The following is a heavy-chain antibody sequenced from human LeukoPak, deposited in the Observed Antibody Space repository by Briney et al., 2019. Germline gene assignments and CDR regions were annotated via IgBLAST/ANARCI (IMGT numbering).Heavy chain of an antibody. CDR2: ISAYNGNT. V-gene: IGHV1-18*01. CDR1: GYTFTSYG. J-gene: IGHJ4*02. CDR3: ARDSSGWFTFDY. D-gene: IGHD6-19*01. Sequence: SVKVSCKASGYTFTSYGISWVRQAPGQGLEWMGWISAYNGNTNYAQKLQGRVTMTTDTSTSTACMELRSLRSDDTAVYYCARDSSGWFTFDYWGQGTLVTVSS.